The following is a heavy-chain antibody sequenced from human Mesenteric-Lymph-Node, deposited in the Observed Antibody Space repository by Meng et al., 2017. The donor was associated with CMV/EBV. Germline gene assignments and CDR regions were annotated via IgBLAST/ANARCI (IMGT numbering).Heavy chain of an antibody. Sequence: TFSSYAISWVRQAPGQGLEWMGGIIPIFGTANYAQKFQGRVTITTDESTSTAYMELSSLRSEDTAVYYCARVRYVTIFGVVSPLFDYWGQGTLVTVSS. V-gene: IGHV1-69*05. D-gene: IGHD3-3*01. CDR3: ARVRYVTIFGVVSPLFDY. CDR2: IIPIFGTA. J-gene: IGHJ4*02. CDR1: TFSSYA.